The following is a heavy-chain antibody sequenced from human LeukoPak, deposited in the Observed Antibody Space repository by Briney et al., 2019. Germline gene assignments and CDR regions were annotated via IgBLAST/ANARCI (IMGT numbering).Heavy chain of an antibody. Sequence: RGSRRLSCSASGFTFSDYDMNWVRQAPGKGLEWVSSISGLSTHIYYGDSVKGRFSISRDNAKNSVYLQMNSLGVEDTAIYYCGRAFPPLRTSSAGDLWGQGILVTVSS. CDR2: ISGLSTHI. V-gene: IGHV3-69-1*02. J-gene: IGHJ4*02. CDR1: GFTFSDYD. CDR3: GRAFPPLRTSSAGDL. D-gene: IGHD3-16*01.